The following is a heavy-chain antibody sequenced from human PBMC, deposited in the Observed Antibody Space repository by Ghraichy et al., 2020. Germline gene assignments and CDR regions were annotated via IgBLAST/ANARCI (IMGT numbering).Heavy chain of an antibody. D-gene: IGHD3-3*01. J-gene: IGHJ5*02. Sequence: SETLSLTCAVYGGSFSGYYWSWIRQPPGKGLEWIGEINHSGSTNYNPSLKSRVTISVDTSKNQFSLKLSSVTAADTAVYYCARGPRFWSGYHNWFDPWGQGTLVTVSS. CDR3: ARGPRFWSGYHNWFDP. V-gene: IGHV4-34*01. CDR1: GGSFSGYY. CDR2: INHSGST.